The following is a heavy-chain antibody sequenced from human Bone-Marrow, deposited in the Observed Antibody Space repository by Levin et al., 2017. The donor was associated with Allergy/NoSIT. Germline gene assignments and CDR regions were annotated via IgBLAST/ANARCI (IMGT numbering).Heavy chain of an antibody. Sequence: GGSLRLSCVASGFTFNSYAMHWVRQAPDKGLEWVAAISFDGSRVHYAESVKGRFTISRDNSKDTLYLEVNNLGLEDTAVYFCARDWHSSWFRWLDLWGQGTLVTVSS. CDR1: GFTFNSYA. CDR3: ARDWHSSWFRWLDL. V-gene: IGHV3-30*03. D-gene: IGHD6-13*01. CDR2: ISFDGSRV. J-gene: IGHJ4*02.